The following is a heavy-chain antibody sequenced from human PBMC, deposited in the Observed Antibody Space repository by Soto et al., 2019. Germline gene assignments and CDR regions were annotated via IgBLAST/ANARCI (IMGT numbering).Heavy chain of an antibody. D-gene: IGHD3-3*01. CDR1: GGSISSSNW. Sequence: PSETLSLSCAVSGGSISSSNWWSWVRQPPGKGLEWIGEIYHSGSTNYNPSLKSRVTISVDKSKNQFSLKLSSVTAADTAVYYCAMWGGLRFLEWLLPYYYYGMDVWGQGTTVTVSS. CDR3: AMWGGLRFLEWLLPYYYYGMDV. V-gene: IGHV4-4*02. CDR2: IYHSGST. J-gene: IGHJ6*02.